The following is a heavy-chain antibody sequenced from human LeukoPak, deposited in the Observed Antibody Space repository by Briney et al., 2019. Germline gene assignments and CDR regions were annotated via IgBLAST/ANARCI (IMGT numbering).Heavy chain of an antibody. CDR1: GGSISSYY. CDR3: ARGWGYFDY. CDR2: IYYSVST. D-gene: IGHD3-22*01. J-gene: IGHJ4*02. Sequence: PSETLSLTRTVSGGSISSYYWSWIRQPPGKGLEWIGYIYYSVSTNYNPSLKSRVTISVDTSKNQFSLKLSSVTAADTAVYYCARGWGYFDYWGQGTLVTVSS. V-gene: IGHV4-59*01.